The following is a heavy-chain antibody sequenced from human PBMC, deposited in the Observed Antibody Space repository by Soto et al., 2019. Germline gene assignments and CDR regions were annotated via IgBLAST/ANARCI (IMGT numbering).Heavy chain of an antibody. J-gene: IGHJ6*03. CDR2: ISAYNGNT. CDR3: ARKGYCSGGSCPLDYYYMDV. V-gene: IGHV1-18*01. D-gene: IGHD2-15*01. CDR1: GYTFTSYG. Sequence: GASVKVSCKASGYTFTSYGISWVRQAPGQGLEWMGWISAYNGNTNYAQKLQGRVTMTTDTSTSTAYMELRSLRSDDTAVYYCARKGYCSGGSCPLDYYYMDVWGKGTTVTVSS.